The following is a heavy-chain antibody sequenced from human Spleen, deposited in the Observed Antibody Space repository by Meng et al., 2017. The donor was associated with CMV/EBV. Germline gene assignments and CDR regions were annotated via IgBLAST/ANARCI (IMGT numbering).Heavy chain of an antibody. V-gene: IGHV1-2*02. CDR3: ARERYLEPAASPDYVYFGMDV. D-gene: IGHD2-2*01. CDR2: INPNSGGT. J-gene: IGHJ6*02. CDR1: GYTFTGYY. Sequence: ASVKVSCKASGYTFTGYYMHWVRQAPGQGLEWMGWINPNSGGTNYAQKFQGRVTMTRDTSISTAYMELSRLRSDDTATYFCARERYLEPAASPDYVYFGMDVWGQGTTVTVSS.